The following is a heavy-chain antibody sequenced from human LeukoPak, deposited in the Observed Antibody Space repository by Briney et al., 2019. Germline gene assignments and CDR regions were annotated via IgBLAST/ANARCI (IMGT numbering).Heavy chain of an antibody. V-gene: IGHV1-69*04. D-gene: IGHD6-19*01. Sequence: SVKVSCKASGYTFTSYAISWVRQAPGQGLEWMGRIISILDIANYAQKFQGRVTITADKSTSTAYMELSSLRSEDTAVYYCARDRRTGIAVAGPYYYGMDVWGQGTTVTVSS. CDR1: GYTFTSYA. J-gene: IGHJ6*02. CDR3: ARDRRTGIAVAGPYYYGMDV. CDR2: IISILDIA.